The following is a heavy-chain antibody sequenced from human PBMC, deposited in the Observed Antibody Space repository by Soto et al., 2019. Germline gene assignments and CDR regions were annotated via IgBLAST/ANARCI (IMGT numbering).Heavy chain of an antibody. CDR2: ISDISSYT. J-gene: IGHJ2*01. V-gene: IGHV3-21*01. CDR1: GFSFRSYR. Sequence: KTGGSLRLSCAASGFSFRSYRMNWVRQAPGKGLEWVSSISDISSYTYYADSMKGRFTISRDNAENALYLDMNSLRAEDTAVYYCARRGDTAMFPYWYFDLWGRGTLVTVSS. CDR3: ARRGDTAMFPYWYFDL. D-gene: IGHD5-18*01.